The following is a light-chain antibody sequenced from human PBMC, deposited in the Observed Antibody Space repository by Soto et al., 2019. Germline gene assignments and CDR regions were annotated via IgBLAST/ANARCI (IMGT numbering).Light chain of an antibody. CDR2: SAS. CDR3: QQRTNWPPT. CDR1: QSVRND. Sequence: EIVLTQSPATLSLSPGERATLSCRASQSVRNDLAWYHQKPGQAPRVLIYSASNRATGIPASFSGSGSGTDFTLTISSLEPEDFAVYSWQQRTNWPPTFGGGNKVEMK. J-gene: IGKJ4*01. V-gene: IGKV3-11*01.